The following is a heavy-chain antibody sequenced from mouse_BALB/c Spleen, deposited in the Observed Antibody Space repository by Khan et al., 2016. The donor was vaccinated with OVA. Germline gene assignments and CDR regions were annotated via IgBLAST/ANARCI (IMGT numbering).Heavy chain of an antibody. CDR2: INPYNGGP. J-gene: IGHJ3*01. CDR1: GYSFTDFT. D-gene: IGHD1-1*01. CDR3: ARGNYYGGNSGFGY. Sequence: VQLKQSGPELVKPGTSMKISCKASGYSFTDFTMNWVKQSHGKNLEWIGLINPYNGGPNYNQKFKGKATLTVDKSSSTAYMELLSLTSEDSAVYYGARGNYYGGNSGFGYWGQGTLVTVSA. V-gene: IGHV1-18*01.